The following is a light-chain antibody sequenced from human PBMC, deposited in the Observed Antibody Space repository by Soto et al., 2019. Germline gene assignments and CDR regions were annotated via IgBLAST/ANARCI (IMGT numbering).Light chain of an antibody. CDR1: QSISSY. Sequence: DIQMTQSPSSLSSSVGDIGTITCRASQSISSYLNWYQQKPGKAHKLLISAASSLQSVVPSRFSGSGSGTDFTLTISSLKPEDFATYYCQQCYLTRSFVQGTKVEIK. J-gene: IGKJ1*01. V-gene: IGKV1-39*01. CDR3: QQCYLTRS. CDR2: AAS.